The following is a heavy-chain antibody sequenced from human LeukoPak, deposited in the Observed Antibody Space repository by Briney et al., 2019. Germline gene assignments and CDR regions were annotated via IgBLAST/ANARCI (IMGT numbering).Heavy chain of an antibody. J-gene: IGHJ4*02. V-gene: IGHV4-59*01. D-gene: IGHD3-22*01. Sequence: PSETLSLTCTVSGGSISSYYWSWIRQPPGKGLEWIGYIYYSGSTNYNPSLKSRATISVDTSKNQFSLKLSSVTAADTAVYYCAREATSYYDSSGYLDYWGQGTLVTVSS. CDR3: AREATSYYDSSGYLDY. CDR1: GGSISSYY. CDR2: IYYSGST.